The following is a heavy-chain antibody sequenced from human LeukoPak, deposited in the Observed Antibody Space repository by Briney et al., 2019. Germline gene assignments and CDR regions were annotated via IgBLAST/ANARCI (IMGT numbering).Heavy chain of an antibody. Sequence: GASVKVSCKASGYTFTSYGITWVRQAPGQGLEWMGWISAYNGNTNYAQKLQGRVTMTTDTSTSTAYMELRSLRSDDTAVYYCARGRTPGIPAAGYNWFDPWGQGTLVTVSS. J-gene: IGHJ5*02. CDR1: GYTFTSYG. V-gene: IGHV1-18*01. CDR3: ARGRTPGIPAAGYNWFDP. D-gene: IGHD6-13*01. CDR2: ISAYNGNT.